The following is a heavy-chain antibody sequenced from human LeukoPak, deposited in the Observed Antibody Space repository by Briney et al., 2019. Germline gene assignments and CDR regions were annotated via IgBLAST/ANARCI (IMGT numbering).Heavy chain of an antibody. J-gene: IGHJ4*02. CDR1: GFTLSSYA. D-gene: IGHD6-13*01. V-gene: IGHV3-23*01. CDR2: ISGSGGST. CDR3: PNSQGRTHPSIPAVDY. Sequence: GGSLRLSCAASGFTLSSYAMRWVRQAGGKGVEWVSAISGSGGSTYYADSVKGRFTISRANSKNTLHLQMTSLTAADTAVYYCPNSQGRTHPSIPAVDYWGQGTLVTVSS.